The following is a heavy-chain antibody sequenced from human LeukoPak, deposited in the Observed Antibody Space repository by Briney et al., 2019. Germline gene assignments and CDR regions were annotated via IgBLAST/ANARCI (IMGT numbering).Heavy chain of an antibody. Sequence: PGGSLRLSCAASGFTFSSYSMNWVRQAPGKGLEWVSYISSSSSTIYYADSEKGRFTISRDNAKNSLYLQMNSLRAEDTAVYYCAKDGYCSGGSCYYSATSRSGGFDPWGQGTLVTVSS. J-gene: IGHJ5*02. D-gene: IGHD2-15*01. CDR1: GFTFSSYS. CDR3: AKDGYCSGGSCYYSATSRSGGFDP. CDR2: ISSSSSTI. V-gene: IGHV3-48*04.